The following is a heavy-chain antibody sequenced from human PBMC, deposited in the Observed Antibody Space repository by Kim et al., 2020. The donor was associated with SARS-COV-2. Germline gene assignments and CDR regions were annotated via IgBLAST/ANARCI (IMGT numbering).Heavy chain of an antibody. J-gene: IGHJ4*02. V-gene: IGHV3-7*05. Sequence: GGSLRLSCAASGFTFSSYWMSWVRQAPGKGLEWVANIKQDGSEKYYVDSVKGRFTISRDNAKNSLYLQMNSLRAEDTAVYYCARDRIAAADHFDYRGQGTLVTVSS. CDR3: ARDRIAAADHFDY. CDR2: IKQDGSEK. CDR1: GFTFSSYW. D-gene: IGHD6-13*01.